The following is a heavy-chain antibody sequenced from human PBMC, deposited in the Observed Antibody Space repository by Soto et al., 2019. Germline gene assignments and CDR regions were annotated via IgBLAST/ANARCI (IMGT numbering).Heavy chain of an antibody. V-gene: IGHV1-58*02. CDR3: AAESAPRPTTVTDLGFDP. J-gene: IGHJ5*02. Sequence: GASVKVSCKASGYTFTSYAMHWVRQAPGQRLEWIGWIVVGSGNTNYAQKFQERVTITRDMSTSTAYMELSSLRSEDTAVYYCAAESAPRPTTVTDLGFDPWGQGTLVTVSS. CDR1: GYTFTSYA. CDR2: IVVGSGNT. D-gene: IGHD4-4*01.